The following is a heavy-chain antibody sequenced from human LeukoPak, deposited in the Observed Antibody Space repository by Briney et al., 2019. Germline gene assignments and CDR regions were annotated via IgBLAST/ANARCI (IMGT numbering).Heavy chain of an antibody. CDR1: GGTFISYA. D-gene: IGHD6-19*01. J-gene: IGHJ4*02. CDR2: IIPIFGTA. CDR3: ASSQAYTGYSSGWYGPFDY. V-gene: IGHV1-69*13. Sequence: GASVKVSCKASGGTFISYAISWVRQAPGQGLEWMGGIIPIFGTANYAQKFQGRVTITADESTSTAYMELSSLRSEDTAVYYCASSQAYTGYSSGWYGPFDYWGQGTLVTVSS.